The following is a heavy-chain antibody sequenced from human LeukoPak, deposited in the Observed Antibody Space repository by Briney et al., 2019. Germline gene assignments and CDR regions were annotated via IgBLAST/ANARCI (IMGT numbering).Heavy chain of an antibody. CDR1: GGSIRSGDYY. V-gene: IGHV4-30-4*08. CDR2: IYYSGST. D-gene: IGHD2-2*01. Sequence: PSETLSLTCTVSGGSIRSGDYYWRWLRQPPGKGLEWIGYIYYSGSTYYNPSLKSRVTISVDTSKNQFSLKLSSVTAADTAVYYCASSIVVVPAARESYYYYMDVWGKGTTVTVS. CDR3: ASSIVVVPAARESYYYYMDV. J-gene: IGHJ6*03.